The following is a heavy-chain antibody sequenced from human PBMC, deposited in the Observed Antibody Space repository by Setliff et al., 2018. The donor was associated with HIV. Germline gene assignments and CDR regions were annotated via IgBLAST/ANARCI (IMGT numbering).Heavy chain of an antibody. CDR3: AREGEVLRYFDWFQYGMDV. J-gene: IGHJ6*02. CDR1: GYTFTSYG. V-gene: IGHV1-18*01. CDR2: ISAYNGNT. D-gene: IGHD3-9*01. Sequence: ASVKVSCKASGYTFTSYGISWARQAPGQGLEWMGWISAYNGNTNYAQKLQGRVTMTTDTSTSTAYMELRSLRSDDTAVYYCAREGEVLRYFDWFQYGMDVWGQGTTVTVSS.